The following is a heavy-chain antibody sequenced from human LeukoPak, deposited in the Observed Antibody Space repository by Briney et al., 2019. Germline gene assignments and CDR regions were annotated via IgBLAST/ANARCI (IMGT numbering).Heavy chain of an antibody. D-gene: IGHD6-19*01. CDR3: ARVSVGSGWYYFDY. CDR2: INPNSGGT. V-gene: IGHV1-2*02. J-gene: IGHJ4*02. CDR1: GYTFTGYY. Sequence: ASVTVSCKASGYTFTGYYMHWVRQAPGKGLEGMGWINPNSGGTNYAQKFQGRVTMTRDTSISTAYMELSRLRSDDTAVYYCARVSVGSGWYYFDYWGQGTLVTVSS.